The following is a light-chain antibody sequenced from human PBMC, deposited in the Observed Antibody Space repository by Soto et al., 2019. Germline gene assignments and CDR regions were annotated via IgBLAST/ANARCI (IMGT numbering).Light chain of an antibody. CDR3: RKDYNYPRT. CDR1: QDIRNE. V-gene: IGKV1-6*02. J-gene: IGKJ1*01. Sequence: AIQMTQSPSSLSAAVGDRVTITCRARQDIRNELGWYQQKPGKAPNLLIYAASSINTVVPSRFIGSGYGTYFTPAISGLQRDDFATYSCRKDYNYPRTFGRGTKAEVK. CDR2: AAS.